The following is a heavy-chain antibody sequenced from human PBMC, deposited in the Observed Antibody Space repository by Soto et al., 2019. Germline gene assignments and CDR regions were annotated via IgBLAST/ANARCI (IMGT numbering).Heavy chain of an antibody. J-gene: IGHJ4*02. D-gene: IGHD5-12*01. V-gene: IGHV3-23*01. CDR1: GFTFSSYA. CDR3: AKEEYSGYDSLAEIDY. Sequence: GGSLRLSCAASGFTFSSYAMSWVRQAPGKGLEWVSAISGSGGSTYYADSVKGRFTISRDNSKNTLYLQMNSLRAEDTAVYYCAKEEYSGYDSLAEIDYWGQGTLVTVSS. CDR2: ISGSGGST.